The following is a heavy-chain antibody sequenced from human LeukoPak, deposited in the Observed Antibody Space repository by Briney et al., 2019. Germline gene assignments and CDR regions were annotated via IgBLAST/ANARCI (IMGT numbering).Heavy chain of an antibody. CDR1: GGSFSDYY. D-gene: IGHD3-10*01. CDR2: INHSGST. Sequence: SETLSLTCAVYGGSFSDYYWTWIRQPPGKGLEWIGEINHSGSTNYNPSLKSRVTISVDTSKNQFSLKLSSVTAADTAVYYCASFGLYYYGSSSGYWGQGTLVTVSS. J-gene: IGHJ4*02. V-gene: IGHV4-34*01. CDR3: ASFGLYYYGSSSGY.